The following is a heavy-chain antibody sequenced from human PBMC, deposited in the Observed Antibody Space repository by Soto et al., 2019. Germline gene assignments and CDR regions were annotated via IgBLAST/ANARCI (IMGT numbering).Heavy chain of an antibody. J-gene: IGHJ4*02. D-gene: IGHD1-26*01. V-gene: IGHV3-43*01. Sequence: GGSLRLSCAASGFTFSSYWMHWVRQAPGKGLEWVSLISWDGGSTYYADSVKGRFTISRDNSKNSLYLQMNSLRTEDTAFYYCAKDGNSGSYYLFDYWGQGTLVTVSS. CDR3: AKDGNSGSYYLFDY. CDR2: ISWDGGST. CDR1: GFTFSSYW.